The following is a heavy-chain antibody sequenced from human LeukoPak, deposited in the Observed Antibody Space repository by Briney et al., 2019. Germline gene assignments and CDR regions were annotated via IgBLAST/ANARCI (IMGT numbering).Heavy chain of an antibody. J-gene: IGHJ3*02. CDR2: INPNSGGT. V-gene: IGHV1-2*02. Sequence: ASVKVSCKASGYTFTCYYMHWVRQAPGQGLEWMGWINPNSGGTNYAQKFQGRVTMTRDTSISTAYMELSRLRSDDTAVYYCASLYYDSSGYYYKGHAFDIWGQGTMVTVSS. CDR3: ASLYYDSSGYYYKGHAFDI. CDR1: GYTFTCYY. D-gene: IGHD3-22*01.